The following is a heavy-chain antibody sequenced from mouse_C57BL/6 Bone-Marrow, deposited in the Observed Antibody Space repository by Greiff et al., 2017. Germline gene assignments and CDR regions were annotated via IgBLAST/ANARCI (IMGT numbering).Heavy chain of an antibody. Sequence: VQLKESGPELVKPGASVKMSCKASGYTFTDYNMHWVKQSHGKSLEWIGYINPNNGGTSYNQQFKGKATLTVNKSSSTAYMELRSLTSEDSAVYYCARERYYYGSSFYWYFDVWGTGTTVTVSS. V-gene: IGHV1-22*01. CDR3: ARERYYYGSSFYWYFDV. D-gene: IGHD1-1*01. CDR1: GYTFTDYN. J-gene: IGHJ1*03. CDR2: INPNNGGT.